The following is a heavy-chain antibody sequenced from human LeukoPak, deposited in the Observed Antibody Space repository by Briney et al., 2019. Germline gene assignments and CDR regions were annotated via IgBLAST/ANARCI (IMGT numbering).Heavy chain of an antibody. CDR3: AKGSKFSGTYYFDY. CDR2: ISDSSGSK. V-gene: IGHV3-23*01. Sequence: GGSLRLSCAASGFTFSDSAMSWVRQAPGKGLEWVSSISDSSGSKFHADSVKGRFTISRDNSKGTLYLQMNSLRAEDTALYYCAKGSKFSGTYYFDYWGQGTLVTVSS. J-gene: IGHJ4*02. CDR1: GFTFSDSA. D-gene: IGHD1-26*01.